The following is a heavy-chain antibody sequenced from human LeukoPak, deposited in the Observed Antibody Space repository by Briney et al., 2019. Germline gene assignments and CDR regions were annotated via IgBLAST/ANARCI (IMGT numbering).Heavy chain of an antibody. D-gene: IGHD3-22*01. J-gene: IGHJ4*02. Sequence: SETLSLTCTVSGGSISSYYWSWLRQPPGKGLEWIGYIYYSGSTNYNPSLKSRVTISVDTSKNQFSLKLSSVTAADTAVYYCARSYYYDSSGVDYWGQGTLVTVSS. CDR3: ARSYYYDSSGVDY. CDR1: GGSISSYY. V-gene: IGHV4-59*01. CDR2: IYYSGST.